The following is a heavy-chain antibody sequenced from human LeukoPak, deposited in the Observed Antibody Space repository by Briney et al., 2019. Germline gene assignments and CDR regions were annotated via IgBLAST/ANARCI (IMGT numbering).Heavy chain of an antibody. J-gene: IGHJ4*02. Sequence: GGSLRLSCAASGFTFNTYAMSWVRQAPGKGLEWVAVISYDGSNKYYADSVKGRFTISRDNSKNTLYLQMNSLRAEDTAVYYCASFPVDIVATMDYWGQGTLVTVSS. CDR1: GFTFNTYA. CDR3: ASFPVDIVATMDY. D-gene: IGHD5-12*01. CDR2: ISYDGSNK. V-gene: IGHV3-30*04.